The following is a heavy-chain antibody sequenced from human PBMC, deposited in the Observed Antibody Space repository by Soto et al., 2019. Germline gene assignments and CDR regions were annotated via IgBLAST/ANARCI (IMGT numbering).Heavy chain of an antibody. J-gene: IGHJ5*02. CDR2: ISYDGSNK. CDR1: GFTFRSYG. D-gene: IGHD2-15*01. Sequence: QVQLVESGGGVVQPGRSLRLSCAASGFTFRSYGMHWVRQAPGKGLEWVAVISYDGSNKFYGDSVKGRFTISRDNAENTLYLQMNSLRVEDTAAYYCVKVSPQWWHYGLDPWGQGTLVTVSS. V-gene: IGHV3-30*18. CDR3: VKVSPQWWHYGLDP.